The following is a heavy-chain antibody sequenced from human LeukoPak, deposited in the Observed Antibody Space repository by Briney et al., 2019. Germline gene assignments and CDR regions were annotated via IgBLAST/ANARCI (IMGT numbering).Heavy chain of an antibody. CDR2: ISAYNGNT. V-gene: IGHV1-18*01. J-gene: IGHJ1*01. Sequence: ASVKVSCKTSGYTFTSYGISWVRQAPGQGLEWMGWISAYNGNTNYAQKLQGRVTMTTDTSTSTAYMELRSLRSDDTAVYYCARQYCSGGSCYRIQHWGQGTLVTVSS. CDR3: ARQYCSGGSCYRIQH. D-gene: IGHD2-15*01. CDR1: GYTFTSYG.